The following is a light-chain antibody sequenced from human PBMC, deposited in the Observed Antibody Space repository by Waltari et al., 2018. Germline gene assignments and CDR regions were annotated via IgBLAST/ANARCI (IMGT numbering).Light chain of an antibody. J-gene: IGKJ4*01. CDR2: DAS. CDR1: QSVNYF. Sequence: EIVLTQSPATLSLSPGERATLSCRASQSVNYFLAWFQPKPGQAPRLLIYDASNRATGIPARFSGSGSGTDFTLTISSLEPEDFAVYYCQQRTNWPLTFGGGTKVEIK. CDR3: QQRTNWPLT. V-gene: IGKV3-11*01.